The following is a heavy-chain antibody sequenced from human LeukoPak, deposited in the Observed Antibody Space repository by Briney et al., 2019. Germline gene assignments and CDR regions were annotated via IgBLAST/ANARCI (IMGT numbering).Heavy chain of an antibody. CDR3: TRFSYYESNASFDY. CDR2: ISSSGSTI. Sequence: GGSLRLSCRASGFTFDYYDMNWVRQAPGQGPEWISYISSSGSTIYVADSVKGRFTISRDNANNSLFLQMNSLRVEDAAVYYCTRFSYYESNASFDYSGQGTPVTVSS. V-gene: IGHV3-48*03. CDR1: GFTFDYYD. D-gene: IGHD3-22*01. J-gene: IGHJ4*02.